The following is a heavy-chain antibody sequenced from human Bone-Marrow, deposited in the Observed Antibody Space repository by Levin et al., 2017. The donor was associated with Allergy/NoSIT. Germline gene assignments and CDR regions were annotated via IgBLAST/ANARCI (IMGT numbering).Heavy chain of an antibody. V-gene: IGHV5-51*01. CDR2: ISLADSDT. CDR3: AAQSRGWGYWYFEI. Sequence: GESLKISCKASGNSITSYWIGWVRQVPGKGLQWMGIISLADSDTRYSPSFQGQVTISADKSNSTAFLHWTTLKASDSAMYFCAAQSRGWGYWYFEIWGRGTLVSVSS. J-gene: IGHJ2*01. CDR1: GNSITSYW. D-gene: IGHD7-27*01.